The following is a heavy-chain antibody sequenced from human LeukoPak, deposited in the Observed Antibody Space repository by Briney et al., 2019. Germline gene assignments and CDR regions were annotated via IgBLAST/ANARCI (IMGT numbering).Heavy chain of an antibody. J-gene: IGHJ5*02. D-gene: IGHD6-13*01. CDR2: VYSSGGP. CDR3: ARHVDSSTWCTWFDP. V-gene: IGHV4-59*08. Sequence: KSSETLSLTCSVSGDSISSDSWSWIRQPPGKGLEWIGSVYSSGGPNYNPSLKSRVTISVDTSKNQFSLKLTSVTAADTAVYYCARHVDSSTWCTWFDPWGQETPVTVSS. CDR1: GDSISSDS.